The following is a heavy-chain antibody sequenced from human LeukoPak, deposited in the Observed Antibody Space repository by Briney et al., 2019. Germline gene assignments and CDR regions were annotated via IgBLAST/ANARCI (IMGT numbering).Heavy chain of an antibody. CDR3: TRYNAPEGNDFWSGYYTSWFDP. V-gene: IGHV3-49*04. CDR1: GFTFGDYA. Sequence: GGSLRLSCTASGFTFGDYAMSWVRQAPGKGLEWVGFIRSKAYGGTTEYAASVKGRFTISRDDSKSIAYLQMNSLKTEDTAVYYCTRYNAPEGNDFWSGYYTSWFDPWGQGTLVTVSS. CDR2: IRSKAYGGTT. J-gene: IGHJ5*02. D-gene: IGHD3-3*01.